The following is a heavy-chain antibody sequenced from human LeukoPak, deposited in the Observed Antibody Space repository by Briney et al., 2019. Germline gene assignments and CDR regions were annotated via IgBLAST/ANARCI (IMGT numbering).Heavy chain of an antibody. CDR2: SSYDGTNK. CDR3: ARDLRELRY. D-gene: IGHD1-26*01. J-gene: IGHJ4*02. CDR1: GFNFRDSA. V-gene: IGHV3-30*04. Sequence: PGGSLRLSCAASGFNFRDSAMHWVRQPPGKGLEGVAVSSYDGTNKYYADSVNGRFTISRDNSKNTLFLQMNNLRLEDTAVYYCARDLRELRYWGQGTLVTVSS.